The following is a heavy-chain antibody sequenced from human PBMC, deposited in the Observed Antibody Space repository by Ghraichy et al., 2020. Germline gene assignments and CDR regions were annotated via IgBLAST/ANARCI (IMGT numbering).Heavy chain of an antibody. CDR3: LLTVTFRGHAFDI. CDR2: ISGSGGST. J-gene: IGHJ3*02. Sequence: GGSLRLSCAASGFTFSSYAMSWVRQAPGKGLEWVSAISGSGGSTYYADSVKGRFTISRDNSKNTLYLQMNSLRAEDTAVYYCLLTVTFRGHAFDIWGQGTMVTVSS. V-gene: IGHV3-23*01. CDR1: GFTFSSYA. D-gene: IGHD4-17*01.